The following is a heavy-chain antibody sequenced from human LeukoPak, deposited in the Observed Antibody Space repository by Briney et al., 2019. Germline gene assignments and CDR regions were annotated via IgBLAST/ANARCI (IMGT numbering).Heavy chain of an antibody. CDR2: INHSGST. D-gene: IGHD6-13*01. CDR1: GGSFSGYY. CDR3: ARGLSGSSWYYYYYYMDV. V-gene: IGHV4-34*01. J-gene: IGHJ6*03. Sequence: PSETLSLTCAVYGGSFSGYYWSWIRQPPGKGLEWMGEINHSGSTNYNPSLKSRVTISVDTSKNQFSLKLSSVTAADTAVYYCARGLSGSSWYYYYYYMDVWGKGTTVTVSS.